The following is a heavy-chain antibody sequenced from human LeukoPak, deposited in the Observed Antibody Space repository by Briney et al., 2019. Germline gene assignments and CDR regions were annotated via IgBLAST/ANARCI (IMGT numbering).Heavy chain of an antibody. Sequence: ASVKVSCKASEYTFTGYYMHWVRQAPGQGLEWMGWISAYNGNTNFAQNLQGRVTMTTDTSTSTAYMELRSLRSDDTAVYYCARGRTRTYYYMDVWGKGTTVTVSS. D-gene: IGHD3/OR15-3a*01. J-gene: IGHJ6*03. CDR3: ARGRTRTYYYMDV. CDR1: EYTFTGYY. CDR2: ISAYNGNT. V-gene: IGHV1-18*04.